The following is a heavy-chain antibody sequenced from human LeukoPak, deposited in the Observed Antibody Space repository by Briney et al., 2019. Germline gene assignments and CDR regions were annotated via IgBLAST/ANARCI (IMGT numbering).Heavy chain of an antibody. CDR2: ISAGGATI. J-gene: IGHJ4*02. V-gene: IGHV3-48*01. CDR3: ARYVVPSSLDY. D-gene: IGHD2-15*01. CDR1: GFTFSDYN. Sequence: GGSLRLSCAVSGFTFSDYNMKWVRQAPGRGLEWVLYISAGGATIYYADSVKGRFTISRDNAKNSLYLQMNSLRVEDTAVYFCARYVVPSSLDYWGQGTLVTVSS.